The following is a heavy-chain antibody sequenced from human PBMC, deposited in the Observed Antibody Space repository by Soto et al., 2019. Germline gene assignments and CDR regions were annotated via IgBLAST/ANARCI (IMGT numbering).Heavy chain of an antibody. CDR3: AREIEGYYGRDV. J-gene: IGHJ6*02. Sequence: QVQLVQSGAEVTKPGSSVKVSCKASGGPFRTASISWVRQAPGQGLEWMGGIIPMCGTANNAQKFQGRVTITADESTSTAYMELSSLRAEDTAVYFCAREIEGYYGRDVGGQGTTVTVAS. CDR1: GGPFRTAS. V-gene: IGHV1-69*12. CDR2: IIPMCGTA.